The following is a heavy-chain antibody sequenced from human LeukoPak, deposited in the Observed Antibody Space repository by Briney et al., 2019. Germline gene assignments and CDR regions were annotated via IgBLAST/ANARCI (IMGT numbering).Heavy chain of an antibody. J-gene: IGHJ4*02. Sequence: GVSLRLSCAASGFTFSSYWMHWVPQAPGKGRVWVSRFNSDGSSTRYADSVKGRYTISRDNDKNTLYLQMNSLRAEDTAVYYCTRGLAYCGGDCYNSLDYWGQGTLVTVSS. V-gene: IGHV3-74*01. CDR2: FNSDGSST. CDR1: GFTFSSYW. CDR3: TRGLAYCGGDCYNSLDY. D-gene: IGHD2-21*02.